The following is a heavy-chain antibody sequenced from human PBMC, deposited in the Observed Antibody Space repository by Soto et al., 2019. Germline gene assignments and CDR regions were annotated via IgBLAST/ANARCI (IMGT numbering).Heavy chain of an antibody. CDR1: GYTFTSYG. CDR3: ARHMDSQWVKQLYGMDV. V-gene: IGHV1-18*01. Sequence: ASVKVSCKASGYTFTSYGISWVRQAPGQGLEWMGWISAYNGNTNYAQKLQGRVTMTTDTSTSTAYMELRSLRSDDTAVYYCARHMDSQWVKQLYGMDVWGQGTTVTVSS. CDR2: ISAYNGNT. D-gene: IGHD6-13*01. J-gene: IGHJ6*02.